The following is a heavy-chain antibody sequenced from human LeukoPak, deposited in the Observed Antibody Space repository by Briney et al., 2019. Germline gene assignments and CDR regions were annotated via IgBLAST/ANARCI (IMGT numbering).Heavy chain of an antibody. CDR3: AREERRDGYNFQYY. Sequence: PGGSLRLSCTASGFTFSSYWMSWVRQAPGKGLEWVANIKQDGSEKYYVDSVKGRFTISRDNAKNSLYLQMNSLRAEDTAVYYCAREERRDGYNFQYYWGQGTLVTVSS. D-gene: IGHD5-24*01. J-gene: IGHJ4*02. V-gene: IGHV3-7*01. CDR1: GFTFSSYW. CDR2: IKQDGSEK.